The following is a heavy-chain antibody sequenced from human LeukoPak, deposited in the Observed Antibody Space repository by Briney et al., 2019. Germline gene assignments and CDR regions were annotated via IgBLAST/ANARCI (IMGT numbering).Heavy chain of an antibody. D-gene: IGHD3-10*01. CDR2: INHSGST. CDR3: ARGGRGYYGSGTKLDY. J-gene: IGHJ4*02. V-gene: IGHV4-34*01. CDR1: GGSFSGYY. Sequence: PSETLSLTCAVYGGSFSGYYWSWIRQPPGKRLEWIGEINHSGSTNYNPSLKSRVTISVDTSKNQFSLKLSSVTAADTAVYYCARGGRGYYGSGTKLDYWGQGTLVTVSS.